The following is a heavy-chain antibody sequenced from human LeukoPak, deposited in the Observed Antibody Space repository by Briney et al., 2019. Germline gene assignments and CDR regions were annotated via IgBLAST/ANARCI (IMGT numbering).Heavy chain of an antibody. CDR3: ARDEGYYDSSGEDY. Sequence: GASVKVSCKASGYTFTSYGISWVRQAPGQGPEWMGWISAYNGNTNYAQKLQGRVTMTTDTSTSTAYMELRSLRSDDTAVYYCARDEGYYDSSGEDYWGQGTLVTVSS. CDR2: ISAYNGNT. D-gene: IGHD3-22*01. V-gene: IGHV1-18*01. J-gene: IGHJ4*02. CDR1: GYTFTSYG.